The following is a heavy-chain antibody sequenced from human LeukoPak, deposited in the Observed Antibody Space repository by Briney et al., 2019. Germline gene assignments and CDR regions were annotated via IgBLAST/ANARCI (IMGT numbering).Heavy chain of an antibody. CDR2: IYYSGST. J-gene: IGHJ4*02. CDR1: GGSISSYY. Sequence: SETLSLTCTVSGGSISSYYWSWIRQPPGKGLERIGYIYYSGSTNYNPSLKSRVTISVDTSKNQFSLKLSSVTAADTAVYYCARTPNYGDYVWFYDYWGQGTLVTVSS. CDR3: ARTPNYGDYVWFYDY. D-gene: IGHD4-17*01. V-gene: IGHV4-59*01.